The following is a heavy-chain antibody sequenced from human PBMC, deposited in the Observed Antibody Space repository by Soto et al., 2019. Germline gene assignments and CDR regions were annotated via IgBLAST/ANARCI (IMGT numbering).Heavy chain of an antibody. D-gene: IGHD5-12*01. V-gene: IGHV3-33*01. CDR1: GFTFSNYG. Sequence: QVQLVESGGGVVQPGRSLRLSCAASGFTFSNYGMHWVRQAPGKGLEWVAVIWNDGTSRYYADSVKGRFTISRDNSKNTLFLQMNNLRVEDTAVYYCARPDIVAAIGGALDCWGQGTLVTVSS. CDR3: ARPDIVAAIGGALDC. J-gene: IGHJ4*02. CDR2: IWNDGTSR.